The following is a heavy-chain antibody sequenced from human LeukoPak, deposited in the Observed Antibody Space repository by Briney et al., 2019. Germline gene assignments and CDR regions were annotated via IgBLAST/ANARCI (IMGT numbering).Heavy chain of an antibody. D-gene: IGHD1-26*01. CDR1: GFTFSRYW. Sequence: GGSLRLSCAASGFTFSRYWMSWVRQAPGKGLEWVANIKQDGGERYYVDSVKGRFTISRDNAKNTLYLQMNSLRAEDTAVYYCARAAGRSYNDAFDIWGQGTMVTVSS. V-gene: IGHV3-7*01. J-gene: IGHJ3*02. CDR3: ARAAGRSYNDAFDI. CDR2: IKQDGGER.